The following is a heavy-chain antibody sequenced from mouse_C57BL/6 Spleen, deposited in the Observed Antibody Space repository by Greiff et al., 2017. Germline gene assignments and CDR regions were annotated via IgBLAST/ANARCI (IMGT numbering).Heavy chain of an antibody. J-gene: IGHJ4*01. CDR1: GFTFSSYA. CDR2: ISDGGSYT. Sequence: DVQLVESGGGLVKPGGSLKLSCAASGFTFSSYAMSWVRQTPEKRLEWVATISDGGSYTYYPDNVKGRFTISRDNAKNNLYLQISHLKSEDTAMYDCARDRGAYQNAMDYWGQGTSVTVSS. CDR3: ARDRGAYQNAMDY. V-gene: IGHV5-4*01. D-gene: IGHD2-10*01.